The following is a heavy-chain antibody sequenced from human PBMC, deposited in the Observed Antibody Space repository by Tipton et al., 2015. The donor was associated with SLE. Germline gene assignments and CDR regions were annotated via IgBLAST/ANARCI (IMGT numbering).Heavy chain of an antibody. J-gene: IGHJ6*03. CDR1: GGSISSGDYY. CDR2: IYYSGST. D-gene: IGHD6-19*01. CDR3: ARGPHYSSPGDYDYMDV. V-gene: IGHV4-30-4*01. Sequence: TLSLTCTVSGGSISSGDYYWSWIRQPPGKGLEWIGYIYYSGSTYYNPSLKSRVTISVDTSKNQFSLKLSSVTAADTAVYYCARGPHYSSPGDYDYMDVWGKGTTVTVSS.